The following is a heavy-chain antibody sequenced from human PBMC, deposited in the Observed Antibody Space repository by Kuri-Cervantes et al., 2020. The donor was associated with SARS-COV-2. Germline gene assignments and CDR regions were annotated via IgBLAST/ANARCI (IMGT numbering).Heavy chain of an antibody. CDR1: GFTFSSYW. V-gene: IGHV3-74*01. CDR3: VRDGDHWNFDY. CDR2: INTDGRST. J-gene: IGHJ4*02. Sequence: GGSLRLSCAASGFTFSSYWMHWVRQAPGKGLVWVSRINTDGRSTSYADSVKGRFTISRDNAKNMLFLQMNSLRAEDTAVYYCVRDGDHWNFDYWGQGTLVTVSS. D-gene: IGHD1-1*01.